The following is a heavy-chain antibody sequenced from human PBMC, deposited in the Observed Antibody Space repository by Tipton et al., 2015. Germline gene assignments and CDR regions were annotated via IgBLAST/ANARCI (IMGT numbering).Heavy chain of an antibody. V-gene: IGHV3-21*01. Sequence: SLRLSCAASGLTFSSYNMNWVRQAPGKGLEWVSSISGSSSYIYYADSVKGRFTISRDNAQNSVYLQMNSLRAEDTAVYYCARTYNSNFDYYYYGMDVWGQGTTVTVSS. CDR2: ISGSSSYI. J-gene: IGHJ6*02. CDR3: ARTYNSNFDYYYYGMDV. D-gene: IGHD4-11*01. CDR1: GLTFSSYN.